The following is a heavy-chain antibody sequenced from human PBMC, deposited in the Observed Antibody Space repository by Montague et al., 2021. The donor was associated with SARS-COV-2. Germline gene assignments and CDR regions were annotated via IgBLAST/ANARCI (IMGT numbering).Heavy chain of an antibody. Sequence: SETLSLTCTVSGGSISSYYWSWIRQPAGKGLEWIGRIYTSGSTNYNPSLKSRVTMSVDTSKNQFSLKLSSVTAADTAVYYCARGQRQPFSFFGVLAGGPELKCYGLDVWGLGTTVTVS. CDR2: IYTSGST. CDR3: ARGQRQPFSFFGVLAGGPELKCYGLDV. D-gene: IGHD3-3*01. J-gene: IGHJ6*02. V-gene: IGHV4-4*07. CDR1: GGSISSYY.